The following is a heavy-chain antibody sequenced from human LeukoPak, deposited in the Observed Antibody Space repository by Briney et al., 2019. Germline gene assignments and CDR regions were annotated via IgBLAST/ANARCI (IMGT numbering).Heavy chain of an antibody. J-gene: IGHJ2*01. CDR3: ARLRRDYYGSGSQVYFDL. D-gene: IGHD3-10*01. V-gene: IGHV1-18*01. CDR2: ISAYNGNT. Sequence: ASVKVSCKASGYTFTSYGISWVRQAPGQGLEWMGWISAYNGNTNYAQKLQDRVTMTTDTSTSTAYMELRSLRSDDTAVYYCARLRRDYYGSGSQVYFDLWGRGTLVTVSS. CDR1: GYTFTSYG.